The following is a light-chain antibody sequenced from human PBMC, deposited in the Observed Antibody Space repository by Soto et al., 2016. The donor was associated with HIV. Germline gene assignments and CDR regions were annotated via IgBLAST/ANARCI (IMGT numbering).Light chain of an antibody. CDR3: QQSYSIPFT. V-gene: IGKV1-39*01. CDR1: QSITNY. Sequence: DIQMTQSPSSLSASVGDRITITCRASQSITNYLSWYQQKPGKAPKLLIYAASSLQSGVPSRFSGSGSGTGFTLSISSLQPEDFATYYCQQSYSIPFTFGPGTKVDIK. J-gene: IGKJ3*01. CDR2: AAS.